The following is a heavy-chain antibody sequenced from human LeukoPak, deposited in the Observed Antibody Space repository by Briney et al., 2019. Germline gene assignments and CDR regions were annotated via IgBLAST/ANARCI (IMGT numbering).Heavy chain of an antibody. J-gene: IGHJ6*03. CDR1: GFTFSSYS. D-gene: IGHD2-15*01. V-gene: IGHV3-21*01. CDR3: ARASYCSGGSCYPPYYYYYYMDV. Sequence: PGGSLRLSCAASGFTFSSYSMNWVRQAPGKGLEWVSSISSSSSYIYYADSVKGRFTISRDNAKNSLYLQMNSLRAEDTAVYYCARASYCSGGSCYPPYYYYYYMDVWGKGTTVTVSS. CDR2: ISSSSSYI.